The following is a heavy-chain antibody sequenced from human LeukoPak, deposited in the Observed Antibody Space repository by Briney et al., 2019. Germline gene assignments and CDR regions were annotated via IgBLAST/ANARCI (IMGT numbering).Heavy chain of an antibody. V-gene: IGHV3-43*02. D-gene: IGHD2-8*02. Sequence: PGGSLRLSCAVSGFTFEDYAMHWVRQPPGKGLEWVSLISGDGGTTYYGDSVKGRFTISRDNSKNSLYLQMNSLRTEDTALYYCAKDMQVWSQTSDCWGQGTPVTVSS. CDR2: ISGDGGTT. CDR1: GFTFEDYA. CDR3: AKDMQVWSQTSDC. J-gene: IGHJ4*02.